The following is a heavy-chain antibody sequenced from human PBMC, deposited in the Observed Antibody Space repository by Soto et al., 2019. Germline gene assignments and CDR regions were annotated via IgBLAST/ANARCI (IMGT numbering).Heavy chain of an antibody. CDR3: AREVDPLLLAP. CDR1: GGSISSYY. CDR2: IYYSGST. D-gene: IGHD2-15*01. J-gene: IGHJ5*02. Sequence: PSETLSLTCTGSGGSISSYYWSWIRHPPGKGLEWIGYIYYSGSTNYNPSLKSRVTISVDTSKNQFSLKLSSVTTADTAVYYCAREVDPLLLAPRGQGSLVT. V-gene: IGHV4-59*01.